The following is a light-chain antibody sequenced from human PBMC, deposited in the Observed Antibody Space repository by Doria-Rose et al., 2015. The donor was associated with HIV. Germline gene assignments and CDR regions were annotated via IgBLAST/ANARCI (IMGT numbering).Light chain of an antibody. CDR3: QSYDSRLSVYV. Sequence: QSVLTQPPSVPAAPGQRVAISCTGSSSNIGAGLAVNWYQQFPGTAPKLLIHGNTNRPSGVPDRFSGSKSGTSASLAISGLRAEDEADYYCQSYDSRLSVYVFGTETKVTVL. CDR1: SSNIGAGLA. J-gene: IGLJ1*01. CDR2: GNT. V-gene: IGLV1-40*01.